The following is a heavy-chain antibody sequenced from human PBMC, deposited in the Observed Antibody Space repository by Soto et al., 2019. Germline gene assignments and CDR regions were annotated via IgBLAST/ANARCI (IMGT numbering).Heavy chain of an antibody. V-gene: IGHV6-1*01. CDR2: TYYRSKWYN. J-gene: IGHJ6*02. CDR3: AIEAFGTVAVTDLYYYGMDV. Sequence: SQTLSLTGVISGDSVSSNSAARNWIRQSPSRGLEWLGRTYYRSKWYNDYAVSVKSRITINPDTSKNQFSLQLNSVTPEDTAVYYCAIEAFGTVAVTDLYYYGMDVWGQGTTVTVSS. CDR1: GDSVSSNSAA. D-gene: IGHD6-19*01.